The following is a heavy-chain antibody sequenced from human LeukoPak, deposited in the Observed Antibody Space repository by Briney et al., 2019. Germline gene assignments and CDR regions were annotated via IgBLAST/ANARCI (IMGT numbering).Heavy chain of an antibody. J-gene: IGHJ2*01. Sequence: PGGSLRLSWKGDGYMFTDHWIGWMRQMPGKGLQWMGVIYPDDSDTRYSPSFQGQVTISADKSIGTAYLQWSSLKASDTATYYCARSGGWQWLVPGWPSSRDSNWYFDLWGRGTLVTVSS. CDR2: IYPDDSDT. D-gene: IGHD6-19*01. CDR1: GYMFTDHW. CDR3: ARSGGWQWLVPGWPSSRDSNWYFDL. V-gene: IGHV5-51*01.